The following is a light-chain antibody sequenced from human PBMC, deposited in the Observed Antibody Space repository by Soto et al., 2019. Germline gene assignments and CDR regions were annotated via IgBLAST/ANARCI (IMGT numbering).Light chain of an antibody. Sequence: EIALTESTATPSLSPGARATLCCRASQSVTKYIAWYQQKPGQAPRLLIYGASNRATGIPDRFSGSGSGTDFTLTISRLEPDDFAVYYCQQYGSSGTFGQGTKVDVK. CDR3: QQYGSSGT. CDR1: QSVTKY. J-gene: IGKJ1*01. V-gene: IGKV3-20*01. CDR2: GAS.